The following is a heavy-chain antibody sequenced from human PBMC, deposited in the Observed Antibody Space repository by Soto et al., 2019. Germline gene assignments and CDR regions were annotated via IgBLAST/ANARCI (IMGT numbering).Heavy chain of an antibody. CDR2: ISGSGGRI. Sequence: EVQLLESGGGLVQPGGSLRLSCAASGFTFSSYAMSWVRQAPGKGLEWVSVISGSGGRIYYADSVRGRFTISRDNSKNTLYLQMDSPRDEDTAIYYCAKERRLERGDFDYWGQGALVTVSS. V-gene: IGHV3-23*01. J-gene: IGHJ4*02. CDR3: AKERRLERGDFDY. CDR1: GFTFSSYA. D-gene: IGHD1-1*01.